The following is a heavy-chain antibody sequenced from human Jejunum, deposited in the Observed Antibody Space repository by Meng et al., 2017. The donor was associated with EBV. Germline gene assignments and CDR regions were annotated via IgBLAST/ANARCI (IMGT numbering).Heavy chain of an antibody. Sequence: QWQLQPWGAGLLKPSETLSLTCVVYGGSFNYYYWTWIRQPPRKGLEWIGEIIHSGSTNYDPSLKSRVTISVDRSKNQFSLKLTSVTAADTAVYYCARKAVPGTFARPKFDYWGQGTLVTVSS. V-gene: IGHV4-34*12. CDR1: GGSFNYYY. J-gene: IGHJ4*02. CDR3: ARKAVPGTFARPKFDY. D-gene: IGHD6-19*01. CDR2: IIHSGST.